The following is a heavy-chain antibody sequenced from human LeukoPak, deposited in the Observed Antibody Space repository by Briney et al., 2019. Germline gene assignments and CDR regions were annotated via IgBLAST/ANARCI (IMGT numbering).Heavy chain of an antibody. CDR3: ASGIRNAGYDYGCCPFDY. V-gene: IGHV4-39*01. CDR2: IYYSGST. D-gene: IGHD5-12*01. Sequence: PSETLSLTCTGSGGSISSSSYYWGWIRQPPGKGLEWIGSIYYSGSTYYNPSLKSRVTISVDTSKNQFSLKLSSVTAADTAVYYCASGIRNAGYDYGCCPFDYWGQGTLVTVSS. CDR1: GGSISSSSYY. J-gene: IGHJ4*02.